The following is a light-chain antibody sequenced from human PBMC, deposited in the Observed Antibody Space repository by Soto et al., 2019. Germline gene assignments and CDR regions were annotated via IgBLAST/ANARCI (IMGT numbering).Light chain of an antibody. J-gene: IGKJ4*01. Sequence: DIQLTQSPPSLSAPVGDRATISCQASQDSSTYVNWYQQKLGGAPKLLVYDASNVETRVPSRFRGSGSGTDFTFTISSLQPEDVATYFCQHYDSLPLTFGGGTRVELK. CDR3: QHYDSLPLT. CDR2: DAS. V-gene: IGKV1-33*01. CDR1: QDSSTY.